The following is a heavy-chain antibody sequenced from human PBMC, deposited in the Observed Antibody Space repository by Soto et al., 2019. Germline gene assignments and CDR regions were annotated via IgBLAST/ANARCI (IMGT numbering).Heavy chain of an antibody. J-gene: IGHJ5*02. CDR1: GGSVNGYY. CDR3: ATRITVFGLLIPPFDP. D-gene: IGHD3-3*01. V-gene: IGHV4-34*01. CDR2: INHTGGT. Sequence: SETVYLTCAVYGGSVNGYYWNWMRQPPGKGLEWIGEINHTGGTHYNPSLKSRVTMSVDTSKNQFSLRLSSVTAADTAIYYCATRITVFGLLIPPFDPWGQGTQVTVSS.